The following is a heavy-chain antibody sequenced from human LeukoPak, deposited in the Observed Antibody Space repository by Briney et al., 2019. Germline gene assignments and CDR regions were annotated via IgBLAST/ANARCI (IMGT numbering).Heavy chain of an antibody. D-gene: IGHD6-19*01. CDR1: GGSISSSNW. CDR2: IWHSGNT. Sequence: SGTLSLTCAVSGGSISSSNWWSWVRQAPGKGLEWIGEIWHSGNTNYNPSLKSRVTMSVDKSKNQFSLKLSSVTAADTAVYYCARDRGMGQWLTGYYYYGMDVWGQGTTVTVSS. CDR3: ARDRGMGQWLTGYYYYGMDV. J-gene: IGHJ6*02. V-gene: IGHV4-4*02.